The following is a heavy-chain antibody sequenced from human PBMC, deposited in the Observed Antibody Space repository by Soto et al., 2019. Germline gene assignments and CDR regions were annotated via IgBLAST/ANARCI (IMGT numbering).Heavy chain of an antibody. CDR3: ARLEERLAAPSWFDP. CDR2: IIPIFGTA. D-gene: IGHD3-16*01. Sequence: SVKVSGKASGVAVSSYAISWVRQAPGQGLEWMGGIIPIFGTANYAQKFQGRVTITADKSTSTAYMELSSLRSEDTAVYYCARLEERLAAPSWFDPWGQGTLVTVSS. J-gene: IGHJ5*02. V-gene: IGHV1-69*06. CDR1: GVAVSSYA.